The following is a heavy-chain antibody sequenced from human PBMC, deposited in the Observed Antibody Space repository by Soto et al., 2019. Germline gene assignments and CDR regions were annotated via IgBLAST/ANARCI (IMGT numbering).Heavy chain of an antibody. V-gene: IGHV1-2*04. J-gene: IGHJ6*02. Sequence: VASVKVSCKASGYSFSDYHIHWVRQAPGQGLEWLGRINPKSGGTSSAQKFQGWVTMTRDTPISTAYMELTRLRSDDTAVYFCARGHSTDCSNGVCSCFYNREMDVWGQGTTVTVSS. D-gene: IGHD2-8*01. CDR3: ARGHSTDCSNGVCSCFYNREMDV. CDR1: GYSFSDYH. CDR2: INPKSGGT.